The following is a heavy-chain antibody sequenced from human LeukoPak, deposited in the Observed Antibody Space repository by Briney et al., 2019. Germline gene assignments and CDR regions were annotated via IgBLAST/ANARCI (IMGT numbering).Heavy chain of an antibody. CDR3: ARAKQQLSLIDY. Sequence: GGSLRLSCAASGFTFSSYSMNWVRQAPGKGLEWVSSISSSSYIYYADSVKGRFTISRDNAKNSLYLQMNSLRAEDTAVYYCARAKQQLSLIDYWGQGTLVTVSS. CDR1: GFTFSSYS. V-gene: IGHV3-21*01. D-gene: IGHD6-13*01. CDR2: ISSSSYI. J-gene: IGHJ4*02.